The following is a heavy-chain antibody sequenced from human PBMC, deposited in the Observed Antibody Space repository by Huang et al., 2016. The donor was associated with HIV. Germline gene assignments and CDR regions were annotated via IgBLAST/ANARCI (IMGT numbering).Heavy chain of an antibody. J-gene: IGHJ6*03. V-gene: IGHV1-69*13. D-gene: IGHD3-10*01. CDR1: VGTFSSYG. Sequence: QVQLVQSGAEMKKPGSSVKVSCTAPVGTFSSYGISWVRQAPGQGLEWMGGVVTILRRTDYEQKFKGRLTITADESTSTAYMELSSLRSQDSAIYFCARGVFDGVWSGDLLPHFYYMDVWGKGTTVTVSS. CDR3: ARGVFDGVWSGDLLPHFYYMDV. CDR2: VVTILRRT.